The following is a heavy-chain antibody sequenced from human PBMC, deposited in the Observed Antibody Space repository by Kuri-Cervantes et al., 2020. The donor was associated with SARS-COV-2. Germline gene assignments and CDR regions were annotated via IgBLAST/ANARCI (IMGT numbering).Heavy chain of an antibody. D-gene: IGHD5-12*01. J-gene: IGHJ4*02. CDR3: ARGNLEVATIMGFDN. Sequence: GSLRLSCTVSGGSISTFYWSWIRQPPGKGLEWIGYISPMGGTDYNPSLKSRGTISVDTSKNEVSLKVTSVTAADTANYYCARGNLEVATIMGFDNWGQGTLVTVSS. V-gene: IGHV4-59*01. CDR1: GGSISTFY. CDR2: ISPMGGT.